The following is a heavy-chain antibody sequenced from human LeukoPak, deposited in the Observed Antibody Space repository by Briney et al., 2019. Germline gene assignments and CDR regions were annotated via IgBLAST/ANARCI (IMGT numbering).Heavy chain of an antibody. Sequence: GGSLRLSCAASGFTFSSYAMNWVCQAPGKGLEWVSGISGSGGSTSYADSVKGRFTISRDNSKNTLYLQMNSLRAEDTAVYYCAKGRVSYYYGMDVWGQGTTVTVSS. CDR1: GFTFSSYA. CDR3: AKGRVSYYYGMDV. V-gene: IGHV3-23*01. J-gene: IGHJ6*02. CDR2: ISGSGGST. D-gene: IGHD3-10*01.